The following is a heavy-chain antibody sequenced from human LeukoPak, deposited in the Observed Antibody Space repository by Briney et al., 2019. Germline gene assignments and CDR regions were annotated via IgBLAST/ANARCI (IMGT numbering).Heavy chain of an antibody. D-gene: IGHD2-2*01. V-gene: IGHV4-34*01. Sequence: SDTLSLTCAVYGGSFSGYYWSWIRQPPGKGLEWIGEINHSGSANYNPSLKTRVTISVDTSKNQFSLKLSSVTAADTAVYYCARGPEDIVVVPAARTDAFDIWGQGTMVTVSS. CDR2: INHSGSA. CDR1: GGSFSGYY. J-gene: IGHJ3*02. CDR3: ARGPEDIVVVPAARTDAFDI.